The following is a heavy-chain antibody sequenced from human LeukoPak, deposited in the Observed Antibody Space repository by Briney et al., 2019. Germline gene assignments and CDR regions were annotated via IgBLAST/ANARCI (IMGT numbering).Heavy chain of an antibody. V-gene: IGHV4-31*03. CDR2: IYYSGST. D-gene: IGHD5-12*01. CDR3: ARAGGGYDPIDN. CDR1: GGSISSGGYY. J-gene: IGHJ4*02. Sequence: PSETLSLTCTVSGGSISSGGYYWRWPRQHPGRGLERIACIYYSGSTYYNPSLKSRVTISVDTSKNQFSLKLSSVTAADTAVYYCARAGGGYDPIDNWGQGTLVTVSS.